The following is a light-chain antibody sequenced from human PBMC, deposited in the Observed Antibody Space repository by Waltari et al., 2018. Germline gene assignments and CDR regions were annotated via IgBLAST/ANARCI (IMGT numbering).Light chain of an antibody. Sequence: DILMTQSPQSVAVSLGERATINCKSSQTVLNSSNGKNSLTWYQQKPGQAPKLLIYGASTRDSGVPDRFSGSGSDTDFTLTITSVQAEDVAVYYCQHYHSTPWTFGQGTKVEI. V-gene: IGKV4-1*01. J-gene: IGKJ1*01. CDR2: GAS. CDR1: QTVLNSSNGKNS. CDR3: QHYHSTPWT.